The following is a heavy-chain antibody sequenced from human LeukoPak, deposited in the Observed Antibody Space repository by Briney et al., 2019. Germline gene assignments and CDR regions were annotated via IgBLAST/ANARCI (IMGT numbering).Heavy chain of an antibody. CDR3: ARDQRDILTGYYPYNWFDP. Sequence: ASVKVSCKASGYTFTSYYMHWVRQAPGQGLEWMGIINPSGGSTSYAQKFQGRVTMTRDTSTSTVYMELSSLRSEDTAVYYCARDQRDILTGYYPYNWFDPWGQGTLVTVSS. V-gene: IGHV1-46*01. CDR2: INPSGGST. CDR1: GYTFTSYY. J-gene: IGHJ5*02. D-gene: IGHD3-9*01.